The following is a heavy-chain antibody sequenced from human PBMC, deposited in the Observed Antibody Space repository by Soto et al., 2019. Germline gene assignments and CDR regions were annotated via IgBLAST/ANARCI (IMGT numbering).Heavy chain of an antibody. CDR2: IKSDGSST. D-gene: IGHD6-13*01. CDR3: AKWWAAAALDNYFDY. V-gene: IGHV3-74*01. J-gene: IGHJ4*02. CDR1: GFSFSSYW. Sequence: PGGSLRLSCAASGFSFSSYWMHWVRQAPGKGLVWVSRIKSDGSSTTYADSVKGRFTISRDNSRNTLYLQMNSLRAEDTAVYYCAKWWAAAALDNYFDYWGQGTLVTVSS.